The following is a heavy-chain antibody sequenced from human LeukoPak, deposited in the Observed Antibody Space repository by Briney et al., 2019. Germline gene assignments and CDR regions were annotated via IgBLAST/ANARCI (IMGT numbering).Heavy chain of an antibody. CDR2: ISWNSGSI. J-gene: IGHJ4*02. Sequence: GGSLRLSCAASGFTFDDYALHWVRQAPGKGLEWVSGISWNSGSIGYADSVKGRFTISRDNAKNSLYVQMNSLRAEDTALYYCVKSFGYSSAWHAFDYWGQGTLVTVSS. V-gene: IGHV3-9*01. CDR3: VKSFGYSSAWHAFDY. D-gene: IGHD6-19*01. CDR1: GFTFDDYA.